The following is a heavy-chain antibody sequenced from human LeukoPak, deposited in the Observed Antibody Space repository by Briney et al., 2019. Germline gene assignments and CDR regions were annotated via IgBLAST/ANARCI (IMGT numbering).Heavy chain of an antibody. CDR1: GFAFSSYA. CDR2: ISNDGRNK. Sequence: PGRSLRLSCAASGFAFSSYAMHSVRQAPGKGLEWVTAISNDGRNKYYAHSVKCRFTISRDNSKNTLYLQMNSLRAEDTARYYCARDPASTALQINSDYWGQGTQVTVSS. D-gene: IGHD5-18*01. CDR3: ARDPASTALQINSDY. V-gene: IGHV3-30*04. J-gene: IGHJ4*02.